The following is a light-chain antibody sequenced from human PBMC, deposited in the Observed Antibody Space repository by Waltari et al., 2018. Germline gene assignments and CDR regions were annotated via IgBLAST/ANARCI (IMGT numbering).Light chain of an antibody. CDR1: SSNIGSNT. Sequence: QSVLTQPPSASGTPGQRVTISRSGSSSNIGSNTVNWYQQLPGTAPKLLIYSNNQRPSGVPARFSGSKSGTSASLAISGLQSEDEADYYCAAWDDSLNGHVVFGGGTKLTVL. CDR3: AAWDDSLNGHVV. CDR2: SNN. V-gene: IGLV1-44*01. J-gene: IGLJ2*01.